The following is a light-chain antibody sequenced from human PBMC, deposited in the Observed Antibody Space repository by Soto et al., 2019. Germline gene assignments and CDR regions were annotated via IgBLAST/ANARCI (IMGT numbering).Light chain of an antibody. CDR2: GAS. CDR3: QQFRNSPPLT. J-gene: IGKJ4*01. V-gene: IGKV3-20*01. Sequence: EIVLTQSPGTLSLSPGERATLSCRASQSVSSSYLAWYQQKPGQAPRLLIYGASSRASGIPDRFSGSGSGTDFTFTINRLEPEDVAVYYCQQFRNSPPLTFGGGTNVEIK. CDR1: QSVSSSY.